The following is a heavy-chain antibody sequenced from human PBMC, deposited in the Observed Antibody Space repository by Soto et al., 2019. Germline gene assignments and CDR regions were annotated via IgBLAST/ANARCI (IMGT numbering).Heavy chain of an antibody. D-gene: IGHD3-16*01. CDR2: ISAYNGNT. V-gene: IGHV1-18*01. J-gene: IGHJ4*02. CDR1: GYTFTNFG. Sequence: QVQLVQSGAEVKKPGASVKVSCKASGYTFTNFGISWVRQAPGQGLEWMGWISAYNGNTNYAQKFQGRVTMTTDTTTSTADTEVRSLTFVGTAVDYCVRGGTPIDYWGEGTLVTVCS. CDR3: VRGGTPIDY.